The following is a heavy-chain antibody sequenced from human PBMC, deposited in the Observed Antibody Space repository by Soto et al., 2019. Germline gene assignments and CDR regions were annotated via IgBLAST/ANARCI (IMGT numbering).Heavy chain of an antibody. Sequence: PGGSLRLSCAASGVTFRSYTMSWVRQAPGKGLEWVSSIIGGNGDTFYAASVTGRFTISRDISKSTLYLQMNGLRVEDTAIYYCAKDKDPDGVWDIDFWGHGTLVTVSS. CDR3: AKDKDPDGVWDIDF. J-gene: IGHJ4*01. CDR1: GVTFRSYT. CDR2: IIGGNGDT. V-gene: IGHV3-23*01. D-gene: IGHD4-17*01.